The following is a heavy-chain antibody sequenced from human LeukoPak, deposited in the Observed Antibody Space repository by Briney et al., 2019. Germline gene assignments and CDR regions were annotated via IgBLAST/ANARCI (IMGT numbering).Heavy chain of an antibody. V-gene: IGHV4-39*01. D-gene: IGHD2-8*01. Sequence: SETLSLTCSVSGGTISNSRYYWGWVRQPPGKGLEWIVTMYHSGSTYYNPSLKRQISMSVNTSKNEFSLRLTSVTAADTAVYYCTRYXGCXDGVCYRWFDAWGQGILVSVSS. CDR2: MYHSGST. CDR1: GGTISNSRYY. CDR3: TRYXGCXDGVCYRWFDA. J-gene: IGHJ5*02.